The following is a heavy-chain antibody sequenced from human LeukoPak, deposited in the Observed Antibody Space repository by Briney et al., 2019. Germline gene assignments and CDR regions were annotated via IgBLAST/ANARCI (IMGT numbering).Heavy chain of an antibody. CDR3: ARANGGGAYYPFDY. J-gene: IGHJ4*02. CDR1: GGTFSSYA. CDR2: INPNSGGT. V-gene: IGHV1-2*02. D-gene: IGHD4-17*01. Sequence: ASVKVSCKASGGTFSSYAISWVRQAPGQGLEWMGWINPNSGGTNYAQKFQGRVTMTRDTSISTAYMELSRLRSDDTAVYYCARANGGGAYYPFDYWGQGALVTVSS.